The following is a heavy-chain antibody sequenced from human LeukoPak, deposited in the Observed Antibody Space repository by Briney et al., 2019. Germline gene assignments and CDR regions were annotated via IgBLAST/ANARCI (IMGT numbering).Heavy chain of an antibody. Sequence: AGGSPRLSCAASGFTFSSYAMSWVRQAPGKGLEWVSAISGSGGSTYYADSVKGRFTISRDNSKNTLYLQMNSLRAEDTAVYYCAKLMVRGVISDNWFDPWGQGTLVTVSS. J-gene: IGHJ5*02. D-gene: IGHD3-10*01. CDR3: AKLMVRGVISDNWFDP. CDR2: ISGSGGST. CDR1: GFTFSSYA. V-gene: IGHV3-23*01.